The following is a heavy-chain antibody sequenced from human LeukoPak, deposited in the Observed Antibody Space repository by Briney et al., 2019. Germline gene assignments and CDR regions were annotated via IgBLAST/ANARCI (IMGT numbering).Heavy chain of an antibody. CDR2: ISSSSSYI. J-gene: IGHJ6*02. Sequence: PGGPLRLSCAASGFTFSSYSMNWVRQAPGKGLEWVSSISSSSSYIYYADSVKGRFTISRDNAKNSLYLQMNSLRAEDTAVYYCARDRRGVVISYGMDVWGQGTTVTVSS. CDR3: ARDRRGVVISYGMDV. CDR1: GFTFSSYS. D-gene: IGHD2-21*01. V-gene: IGHV3-21*01.